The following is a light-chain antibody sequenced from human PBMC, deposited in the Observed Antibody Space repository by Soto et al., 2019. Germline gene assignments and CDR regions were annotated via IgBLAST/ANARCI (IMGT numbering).Light chain of an antibody. CDR3: QQYNNWPVT. J-gene: IGKJ4*01. CDR2: GAS. V-gene: IGKV3-15*01. CDR1: QSVSSN. Sequence: EIVMTQSPATLSVSPGERATLSCRASQSVSSNLAWYQQKPGQAPRLLIYGASTRATGIPARFSGSGSGTEFTLTISSLQSEDFEVYYCQQYNNWPVTFGGGTKVDI.